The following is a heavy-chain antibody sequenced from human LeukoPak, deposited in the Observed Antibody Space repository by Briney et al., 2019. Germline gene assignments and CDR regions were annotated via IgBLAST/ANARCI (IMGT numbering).Heavy chain of an antibody. CDR1: GFTFSDYY. CDR3: ARDDPSGYSSGWAR. V-gene: IGHV3-11*04. Sequence: PGGSLRLSCAASGFTFSDYYMSWIRQAPGKGLEWVSYISSSGSTIYYADSVKGRFTISRDNSKNTLYLQMNSLRAEDTAVYYCARDDPSGYSSGWARWGQGTLVTVSS. D-gene: IGHD6-19*01. J-gene: IGHJ4*02. CDR2: ISSSGSTI.